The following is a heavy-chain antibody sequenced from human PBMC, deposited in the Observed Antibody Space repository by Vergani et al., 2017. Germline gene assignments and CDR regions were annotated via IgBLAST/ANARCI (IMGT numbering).Heavy chain of an antibody. V-gene: IGHV1-69*06. J-gene: IGHJ3*02. CDR1: GGTFSNYA. CDR3: AREFGTTGTGAFDI. D-gene: IGHD1-1*01. Sequence: QVQLVQSGAEVKKPGSSVKVSCKAFGGTFSNYAVRWVRQAPGQGLEWMGGFIPIFGTANYAQKFQGRVTITADKATSTAYMELSSLRSEDTAVYYCAREFGTTGTGAFDIWGQGTMVIVSS. CDR2: FIPIFGTA.